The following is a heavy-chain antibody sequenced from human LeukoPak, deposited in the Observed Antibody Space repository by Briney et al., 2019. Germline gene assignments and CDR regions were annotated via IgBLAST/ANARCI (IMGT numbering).Heavy chain of an antibody. D-gene: IGHD3-22*01. CDR1: GFTFSSYS. J-gene: IGHJ4*02. CDR3: ARSQHYYDSSGYYLVY. CDR2: ISSSSSYI. V-gene: IGHV3-21*01. Sequence: AGGSLRLSCAASGFTFSSYSMNWVRQAPGKGLEWVSSISSSSSYIYYADSVKGRFTISRDNAKNSLYLQMNSLRAEDTAVYYCARSQHYYDSSGYYLVYWGQGTLVTVSS.